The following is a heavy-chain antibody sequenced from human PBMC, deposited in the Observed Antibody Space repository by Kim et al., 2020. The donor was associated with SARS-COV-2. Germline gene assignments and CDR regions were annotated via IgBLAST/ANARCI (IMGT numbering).Heavy chain of an antibody. CDR3: ARSRGYYGSGSYFNWFDP. D-gene: IGHD3-10*01. V-gene: IGHV3-64*01. J-gene: IGHJ5*02. Sequence: KGRFTISRDNSKNTLYLQMGSLRAEDMAVYYCARSRGYYGSGSYFNWFDPWGQGTLVTVSS.